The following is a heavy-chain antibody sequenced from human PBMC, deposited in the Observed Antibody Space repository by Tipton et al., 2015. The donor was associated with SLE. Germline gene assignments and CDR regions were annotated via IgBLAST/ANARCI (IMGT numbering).Heavy chain of an antibody. Sequence: SLRLSCAASGFTFSSYGMHWVRQAPGKGLEWVAFIRYDGSNKYYADSVKGRFTISRDNSKNTLYLQMNSLRAEDTAVYYCAREGYYDILTGYYNQYYFDYWGQGTLVTVSS. J-gene: IGHJ4*02. D-gene: IGHD3-9*01. CDR3: AREGYYDILTGYYNQYYFDY. CDR2: IRYDGSNK. CDR1: GFTFSSYG. V-gene: IGHV3-30*02.